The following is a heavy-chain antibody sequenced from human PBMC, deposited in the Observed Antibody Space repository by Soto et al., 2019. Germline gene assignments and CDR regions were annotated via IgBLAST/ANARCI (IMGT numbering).Heavy chain of an antibody. CDR2: ISYDGSNK. CDR1: GFTFSSYG. J-gene: IGHJ6*02. D-gene: IGHD3-10*01. Sequence: QVQLVESGGGVVQPGRSLRLSCAASGFTFSSYGMHWVRQAPGKGLEWVAVISYDGSNKYYADSVKGRFTISRDNSKNTLYLQMNSLRAEDTAVYYCAKGRSGYYYGMDVWGQGTTVTVSS. CDR3: AKGRSGYYYGMDV. V-gene: IGHV3-30*18.